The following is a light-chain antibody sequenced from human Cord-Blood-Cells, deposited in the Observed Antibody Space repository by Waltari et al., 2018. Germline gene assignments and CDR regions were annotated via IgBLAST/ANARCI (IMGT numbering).Light chain of an antibody. V-gene: IGLV2-14*03. J-gene: IGLJ1*01. CDR3: SSYTSSSTLV. CDR1: SSDVGGYNY. Sequence: QSALTQPASVSGSPGQSITISCTGTSSDVGGYNYVSWYQQHPGKAPKLMIYDVSNRPSGVSNRSPGSKSGNTASLTISGLQAEDEADYYCSSYTSSSTLVFGTGTKVTVL. CDR2: DVS.